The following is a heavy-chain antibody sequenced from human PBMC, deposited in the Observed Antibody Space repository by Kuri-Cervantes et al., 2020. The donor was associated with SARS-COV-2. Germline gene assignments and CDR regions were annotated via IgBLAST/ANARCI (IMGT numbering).Heavy chain of an antibody. Sequence: GESLKISCAASGFTFSDYYMSWIRQAPGKGLEWVSYISSSGSTIYYADSVKGRFTTSRDNAKNSLYLQMNSLRAEDTAVYYCARDYGDYGYYYYYYMDVWGKGTTVTVSS. CDR2: ISSSGSTI. D-gene: IGHD4-17*01. CDR3: ARDYGDYGYYYYYYMDV. CDR1: GFTFSDYY. J-gene: IGHJ6*03. V-gene: IGHV3-11*04.